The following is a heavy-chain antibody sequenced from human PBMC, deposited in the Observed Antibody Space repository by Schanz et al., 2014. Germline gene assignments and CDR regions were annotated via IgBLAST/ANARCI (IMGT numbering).Heavy chain of an antibody. V-gene: IGHV3-33*06. CDR2: IWYDESNG. D-gene: IGHD4-17*01. J-gene: IGHJ4*02. CDR3: AKTPYADYGYFHH. Sequence: QVQLVESGGGVVQPGRSLRLSCAASGFTFSSYGMHWVRQAPGKGLEWVAVIWYDESNGYYADSVKGRFTISRDNSKNTLYLQKSSLRGEDTAAFYCAKTPYADYGYFHHWGQGTLVTVSS. CDR1: GFTFSSYG.